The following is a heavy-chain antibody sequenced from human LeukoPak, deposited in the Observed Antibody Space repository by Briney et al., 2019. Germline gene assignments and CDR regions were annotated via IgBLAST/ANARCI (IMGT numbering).Heavy chain of an antibody. Sequence: ASVKVSCKASGYTFTGYYMHWVRQAPEQGLEWMGWINPNSGGTNYAQKFQGRVTMTRDTSISTAYMELSRLRSDDTAVYYCARESDSGSYYYYGMDVWGQGTTVTVSS. D-gene: IGHD1-26*01. CDR1: GYTFTGYY. CDR2: INPNSGGT. V-gene: IGHV1-2*02. CDR3: ARESDSGSYYYYGMDV. J-gene: IGHJ6*02.